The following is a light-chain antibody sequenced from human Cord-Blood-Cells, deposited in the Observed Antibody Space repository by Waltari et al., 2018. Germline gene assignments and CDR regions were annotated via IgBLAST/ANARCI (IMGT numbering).Light chain of an antibody. CDR2: KES. J-gene: IGKJ1*01. CDR3: QQYNSYST. V-gene: IGKV1-5*03. Sequence: DIQMTQSPSTLSASVGDRVTITCRASQSISSWLAWYQQKPGKAPKLLIYKESSLESGVPSRFSGSGSGTEFTLTISSLQPDDFATYYGQQYNSYSTFGQGTKVEIK. CDR1: QSISSW.